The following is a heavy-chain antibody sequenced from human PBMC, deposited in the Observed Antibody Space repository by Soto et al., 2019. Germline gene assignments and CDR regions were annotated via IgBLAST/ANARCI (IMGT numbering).Heavy chain of an antibody. Sequence: PSETLSLTCTVSGGSFNGYSWNWIRQPPGKGLESIGYIFSSGTTKYNPSLKSRLTISIDMSKNQFSLKLTSVTAADTAVYYCARDQGYSRSGGDSYGMDIWGQRTTVTVSS. D-gene: IGHD6-13*01. CDR2: IFSSGTT. CDR1: GGSFNGYS. J-gene: IGHJ6*02. V-gene: IGHV4-59*01. CDR3: ARDQGYSRSGGDSYGMDI.